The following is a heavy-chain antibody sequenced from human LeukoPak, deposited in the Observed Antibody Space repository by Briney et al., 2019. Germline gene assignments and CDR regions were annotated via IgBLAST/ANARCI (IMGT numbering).Heavy chain of an antibody. CDR2: IYSSGST. CDR1: GGSISSYY. D-gene: IGHD2-15*01. J-gene: IGHJ4*02. CDR3: VAFPLGVEVATTNY. Sequence: PSETLSLTCTVSGGSISSYYWSWIRQPAGKGLEWIGRIYSSGSTNYNPSLKSRVTISIDMSKNQFSLKLSSVTAADTAVYYCVAFPLGVEVATTNYWGQGTLVTVSS. V-gene: IGHV4-4*07.